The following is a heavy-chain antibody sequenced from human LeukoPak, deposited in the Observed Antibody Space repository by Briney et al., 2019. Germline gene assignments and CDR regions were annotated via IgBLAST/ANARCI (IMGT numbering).Heavy chain of an antibody. CDR2: IYTSGST. CDR1: GGSISSYY. V-gene: IGHV4-4*07. D-gene: IGHD2-2*01. CDR3: ARDLTYCSSTSCYDAFDI. J-gene: IGHJ3*02. Sequence: SETLSLTCTVSGGSISSYYWSWIRQPAGKGLEWIGRIYTSGSTNYNPSLKSRVTMSVDTSKNQFSLKLSSVTAADTAVYYCARDLTYCSSTSCYDAFDIWGQGTMVTVSS.